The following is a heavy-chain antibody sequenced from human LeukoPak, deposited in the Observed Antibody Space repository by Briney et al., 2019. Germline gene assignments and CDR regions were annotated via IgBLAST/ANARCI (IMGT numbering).Heavy chain of an antibody. J-gene: IGHJ4*02. D-gene: IGHD3-22*01. Sequence: SLRLSRAPSGFTFSDYYMSWVRQAPGTGLEWVSYISSSGSTIYYADSLKGRVTISRDNAKNSLYLQMNSLRDEDTAMYHCARVHIVDDRSGYRPPDYWGQGTLVTVSS. V-gene: IGHV3-11*04. CDR3: ARVHIVDDRSGYRPPDY. CDR1: GFTFSDYY. CDR2: ISSSGSTI.